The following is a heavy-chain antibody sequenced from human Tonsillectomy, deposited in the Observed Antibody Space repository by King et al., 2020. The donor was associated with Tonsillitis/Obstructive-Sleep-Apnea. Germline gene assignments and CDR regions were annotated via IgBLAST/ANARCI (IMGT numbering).Heavy chain of an antibody. D-gene: IGHD6-19*01. CDR2: INPDSGGT. J-gene: IGHJ6*02. Sequence: QLVQSGAEVKKPGASVKVSCKAAGYTFTGYYMYWVRQAPGQGLEWMGWINPDSGGTKYAQKFQGGVTMTRDTSISTVYMELSRLRSDDTAVYYCARVAAASSHGMDVWGQGTTVTVSS. CDR3: ARVAAASSHGMDV. CDR1: GYTFTGYY. V-gene: IGHV1-2*02.